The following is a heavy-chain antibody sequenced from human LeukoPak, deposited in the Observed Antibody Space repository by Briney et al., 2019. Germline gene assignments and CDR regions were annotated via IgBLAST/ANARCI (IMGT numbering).Heavy chain of an antibody. Sequence: GGSLRLSCAASGFTFTSYAVSWVRQAPGKGLEWVSGISGSGGRTFYADSAKGRFTISRDNSKNMLYLQMNSLRAEDTALYYCARGPWASGGTGYNYYGMDVWGQGTTVTVSS. J-gene: IGHJ6*02. V-gene: IGHV3-23*01. CDR2: ISGSGGRT. D-gene: IGHD6-19*01. CDR1: GFTFTSYA. CDR3: ARGPWASGGTGYNYYGMDV.